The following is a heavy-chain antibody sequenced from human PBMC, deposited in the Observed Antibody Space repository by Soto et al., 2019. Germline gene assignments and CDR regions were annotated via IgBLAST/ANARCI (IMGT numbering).Heavy chain of an antibody. D-gene: IGHD3-22*01. J-gene: IGHJ3*02. CDR3: GRDRMYYYDSSGLGDDAFDI. CDR2: IYHSGST. CDR1: GGSISSGGYS. Sequence: QLQLQESGSGLVKPSQTLSLTCAVSGGSISSGGYSWSWIRQPPGKGLEWIGYIYHSGSTYYNPSLKSRVTISVDRSKNQLSLKLSSVTAADTAVYYCGRDRMYYYDSSGLGDDAFDIWGQGTMVTVSS. V-gene: IGHV4-30-2*01.